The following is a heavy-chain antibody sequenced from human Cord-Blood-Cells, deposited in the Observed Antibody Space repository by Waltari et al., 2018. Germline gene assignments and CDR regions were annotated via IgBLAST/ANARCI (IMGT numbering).Heavy chain of an antibody. CDR2: INHSGST. Sequence: QVQLQQWGAGLLKPSETLSLTCAVYGGSFSGYYWSWIRQPPGKGLEWIGEINHSGSTTYNPSLKSRVTISVDTSKNQFSLKLSSVTAADTAVYYCARLGIAARRGNFDYWGQGTLVTVSS. J-gene: IGHJ4*02. CDR3: ARLGIAARRGNFDY. D-gene: IGHD6-6*01. CDR1: GGSFSGYY. V-gene: IGHV4-34*01.